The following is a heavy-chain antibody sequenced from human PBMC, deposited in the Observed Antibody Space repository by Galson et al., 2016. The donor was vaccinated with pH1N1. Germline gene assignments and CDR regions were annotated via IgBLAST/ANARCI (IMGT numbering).Heavy chain of an antibody. V-gene: IGHV1-46*03. CDR1: GYTFTRYY. J-gene: IGHJ4*02. CDR3: TRDLGRLRDY. D-gene: IGHD1-26*01. CDR2: IDPSDGGT. Sequence: SVKVSCKASGYTFTRYYFHWVRQAPGQGLEWMGVIDPSDGGTTYAQTFQARVTMTSDTSTSTVYVEVYSLKSEDTAVYYCTRDLGRLRDYWGQGTLVTVSS.